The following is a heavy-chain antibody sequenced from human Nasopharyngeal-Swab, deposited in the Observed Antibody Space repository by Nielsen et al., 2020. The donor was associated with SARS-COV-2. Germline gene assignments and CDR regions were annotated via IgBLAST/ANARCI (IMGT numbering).Heavy chain of an antibody. CDR2: ISSSGSIA. CDR3: VRDGALIQLWLLPHALDI. Sequence: GESLKISCTASGFTFSSYAMNWVRQAPGKGLEWVSFISSSGSIAYYADSVKGRFTISRDNANNSLYLQMNSLRADDTAVYYCVRDGALIQLWLLPHALDIWGQGTLVTVSS. V-gene: IGHV3-48*04. D-gene: IGHD5-18*01. CDR1: GFTFSSYA. J-gene: IGHJ3*02.